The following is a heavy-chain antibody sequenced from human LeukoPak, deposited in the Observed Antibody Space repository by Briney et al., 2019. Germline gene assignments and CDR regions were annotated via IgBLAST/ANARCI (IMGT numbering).Heavy chain of an antibody. Sequence: GGSLRLSCAASGFTFSNYEMNWVRQAPGKGLEWVSYISSSGSTIYYADSVRGRFTISRDNAKNSLYLQMNSLRAEDTAVYYCARDIQGGNSGAYWGQGTLVTVSS. J-gene: IGHJ4*02. CDR1: GFTFSNYE. V-gene: IGHV3-48*03. CDR3: ARDIQGGNSGAY. D-gene: IGHD4-23*01. CDR2: ISSSGSTI.